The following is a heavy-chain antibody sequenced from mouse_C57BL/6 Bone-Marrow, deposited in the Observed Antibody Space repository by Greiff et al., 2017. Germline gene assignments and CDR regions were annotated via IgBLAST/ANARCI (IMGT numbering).Heavy chain of an antibody. CDR1: GYSITSGYY. D-gene: IGHD1-1*01. Sequence: EVQLVESGPGLVKPSQSLSLTCSVTGYSITSGYYWNWIRQFPGNKLEWMGYISYDGSNNYNPSLKNRISITRDTSKNQFFLKLNSVTTEDTATYYCARSYYYGSSYHAMDYWGQGTSVTVSS. CDR3: ARSYYYGSSYHAMDY. CDR2: ISYDGSN. J-gene: IGHJ4*01. V-gene: IGHV3-6*01.